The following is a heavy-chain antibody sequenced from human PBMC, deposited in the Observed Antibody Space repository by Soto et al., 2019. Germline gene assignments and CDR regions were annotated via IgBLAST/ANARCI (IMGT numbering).Heavy chain of an antibody. CDR3: AKDQSSSWYYYYYGMDV. J-gene: IGHJ6*02. D-gene: IGHD6-13*01. CDR2: ISYDGSNK. Sequence: GGSLRLSCAASGFTFSSYGMHWVRQAPGKGLEWVAVISYDGSNKYYADSVKGRFTISRDNSKNTLYLQMNSLRAEDTAVYYCAKDQSSSWYYYYYGMDVWGQGTTVTVSS. V-gene: IGHV3-30*18. CDR1: GFTFSSYG.